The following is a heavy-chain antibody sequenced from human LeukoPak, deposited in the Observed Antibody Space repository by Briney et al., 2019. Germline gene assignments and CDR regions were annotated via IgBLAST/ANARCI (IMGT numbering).Heavy chain of an antibody. CDR1: GFTFSSYA. CDR3: ARSGYSSGWYLWYYYYGMDV. D-gene: IGHD6-19*01. Sequence: PGGSLRLSCAASGFTFSSYAMHWVRQAPGKGLEYVSAISSNGGSTYYANSVKGRFTISRDNSKNTLYLQMGSLRAGDMAVYYCARSGYSSGWYLWYYYYGMDVWGQGTTVTVSS. J-gene: IGHJ6*02. V-gene: IGHV3-64*01. CDR2: ISSNGGST.